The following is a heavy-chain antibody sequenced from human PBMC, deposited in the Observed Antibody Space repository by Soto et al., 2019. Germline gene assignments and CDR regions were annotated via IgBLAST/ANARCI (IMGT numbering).Heavy chain of an antibody. CDR1: GVSVSSGDYY. D-gene: IGHD3-9*01. CDR2: IYYTGRT. Sequence: SETLSLTCTVSGVSVSSGDYYWSWIRQPPGKGLEWIGYIYYTGRTYYNPSLKSRVIISVDTSKNQFSLKLSSVTAAEKAVYYCARAHYDILTGYPTHASDIWGQGTMVT. CDR3: ARAHYDILTGYPTHASDI. J-gene: IGHJ3*02. V-gene: IGHV4-30-4*01.